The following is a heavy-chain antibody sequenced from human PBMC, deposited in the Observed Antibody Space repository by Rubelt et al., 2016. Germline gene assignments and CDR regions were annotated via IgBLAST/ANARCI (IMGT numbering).Heavy chain of an antibody. CDR1: GFTFSNYA. Sequence: EVQLVESGGGLIQPGGSLRLSCAASGFTFSNYAMSWVRQAPGKGLEWVSTIIGSGGSTFYADSVKGRVTIPRDNSKNTLYRLINSLRAEDTAVYYCAKARGLVSPDDHWGRGTLVTVSS. D-gene: IGHD6-19*01. V-gene: IGHV3-23*04. CDR3: AKARGLVSPDDH. J-gene: IGHJ4*01. CDR2: IIGSGGST.